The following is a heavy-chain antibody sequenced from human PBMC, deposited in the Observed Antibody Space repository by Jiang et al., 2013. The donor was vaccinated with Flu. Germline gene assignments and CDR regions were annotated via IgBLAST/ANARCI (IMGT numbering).Heavy chain of an antibody. CDR1: GGAFIDYY. J-gene: IGHJ4*02. Sequence: LLKPSETLSLTCAVNGGAFIDYYWSWIRQSPGKGLEWIGGITHTGSTHYNPSLESRITTSVDTTKKQFSLTLTSLTAADTGVYYCARRGVWTQWMFDFWGQGIRSPSRQ. V-gene: IGHV4-34*01. CDR2: ITHTGST. CDR3: ARRGVWTQWMFDF. D-gene: IGHD5-12*01.